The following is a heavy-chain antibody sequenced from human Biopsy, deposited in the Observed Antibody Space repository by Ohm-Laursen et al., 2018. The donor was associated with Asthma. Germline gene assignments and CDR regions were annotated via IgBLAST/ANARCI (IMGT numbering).Heavy chain of an antibody. CDR1: GFTFSSYA. CDR2: ISGSGGST. V-gene: IGHV3-23*01. CDR3: AKDKRYSGSYFDY. D-gene: IGHD1-26*01. Sequence: SLRLSCAASGFTFSSYAMSWVRQAPGKGLEWVSAISGSGGSTYYADSVKGRFTISRDNSKNTLYLQMNSLRAEDTAVYYCAKDKRYSGSYFDYWGQETLVTVSS. J-gene: IGHJ4*02.